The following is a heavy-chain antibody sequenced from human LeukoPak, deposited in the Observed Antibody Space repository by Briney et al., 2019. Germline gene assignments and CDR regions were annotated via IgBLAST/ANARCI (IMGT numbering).Heavy chain of an antibody. D-gene: IGHD4-17*01. V-gene: IGHV5-51*01. CDR3: ARFKGSGDDACDI. J-gene: IGHJ3*02. Sequence: GESLKISCKGSGYSFSTYWIAWVRQMPGKGLELMGIIYPDDPDTRYSPSFEGQVTISADRSISTAYLQWSSLKASDTAMYYCARFKGSGDDACDIWGQGTMVTVSP. CDR2: IYPDDPDT. CDR1: GYSFSTYW.